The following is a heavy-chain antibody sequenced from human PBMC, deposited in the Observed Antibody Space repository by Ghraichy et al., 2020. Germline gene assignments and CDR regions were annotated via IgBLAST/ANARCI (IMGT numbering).Heavy chain of an antibody. D-gene: IGHD4-17*01. V-gene: IGHV4-34*01. J-gene: IGHJ6*02. CDR1: GGSFSGYY. CDR2: INHSGST. Sequence: SETLSLTCAVYGGSFSGYYWSWIRQSPGKGLEWIGEINHSGSTNYNPSLKSRVTISVDMSKNQFSLKLSSVTAADTAVYYCARGGMTTVTTTRKPYGMDVWGQGTTVTVSS. CDR3: ARGGMTTVTTTRKPYGMDV.